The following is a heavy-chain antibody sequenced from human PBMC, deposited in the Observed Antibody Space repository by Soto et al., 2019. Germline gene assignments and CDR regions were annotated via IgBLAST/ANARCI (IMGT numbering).Heavy chain of an antibody. D-gene: IGHD3-10*01. CDR2: IDPSDSYT. V-gene: IGHV5-10-1*01. CDR3: ARHAASIYGSGSYYYYYGMDV. Sequence: PVESLKISCKGSGYSFTSYWISVGRQIPGKVLELMGRIDPSDSYTNYSPSFQGHVTISADKSISTAYLQWSSLKASDTAMYYCARHAASIYGSGSYYYYYGMDVWGQGTTVTVSS. CDR1: GYSFTSYW. J-gene: IGHJ6*02.